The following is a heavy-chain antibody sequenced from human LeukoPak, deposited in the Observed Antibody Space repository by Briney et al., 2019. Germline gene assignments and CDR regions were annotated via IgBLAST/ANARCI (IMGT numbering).Heavy chain of an antibody. CDR2: ISYDGTNE. CDR3: AKDLSPLVWFVSGSDAFDI. D-gene: IGHD3-10*01. CDR1: GFTFSTYG. J-gene: IGHJ3*02. Sequence: GGSLRLSCAASGFTFSTYGMYWVRHAPGKGLEWVAVISYDGTNEYYADSVKGLFTISRDNSKNTLYLQMNSLRAEDTAVYYCAKDLSPLVWFVSGSDAFDIWGQGTMVTVSS. V-gene: IGHV3-30*18.